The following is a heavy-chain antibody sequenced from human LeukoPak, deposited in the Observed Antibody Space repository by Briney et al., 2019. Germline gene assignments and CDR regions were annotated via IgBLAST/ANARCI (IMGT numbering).Heavy chain of an antibody. D-gene: IGHD5-18*01. J-gene: IGHJ4*02. V-gene: IGHV1-69*04. CDR3: ASSRRGYSYGHGGDYFDY. CDR2: IIPILGIA. CDR1: GGTFSSYA. Sequence: SVRVSCKASGGTFSSYAISWVRQAPGQGLEWMGRIIPILGIANYAQKFQGRVTITADKSTSTAYMELSSLRSEDTAVYYCASSRRGYSYGHGGDYFDYWGQGTLVTVSS.